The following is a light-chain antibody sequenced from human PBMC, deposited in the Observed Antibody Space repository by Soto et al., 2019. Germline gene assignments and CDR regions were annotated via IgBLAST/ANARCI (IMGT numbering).Light chain of an antibody. CDR1: QSISSW. Sequence: DIQMTQSPSTLSASVGDRVTITCRARQSISSWLAWYQQKPGKAPKLLIYKASSLESGVPSRCSGSGSGTEITLISSSLQHDDFATYYYQQYNSYSTFGEGTKVEIK. V-gene: IGKV1-5*03. CDR3: QQYNSYST. J-gene: IGKJ1*01. CDR2: KAS.